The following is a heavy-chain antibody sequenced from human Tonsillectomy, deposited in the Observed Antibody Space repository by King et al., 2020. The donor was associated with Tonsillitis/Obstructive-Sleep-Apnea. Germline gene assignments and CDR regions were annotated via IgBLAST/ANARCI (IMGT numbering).Heavy chain of an antibody. D-gene: IGHD3-10*01. CDR1: GFTFSSYW. CDR2: INRDGSRT. V-gene: IGHV3-74*01. CDR3: TREAGRSYYMDV. J-gene: IGHJ6*03. Sequence: LVVSWVGLVQSGGSLRLSCAASGFTFSSYWMPWVRHAPGQGLVWVSRINRDGSRTSYADSVKGRFTISRDNAKNTLYLPMNSLRAEDTAVYYCTREAGRSYYMDVWGKGTTVTVSS.